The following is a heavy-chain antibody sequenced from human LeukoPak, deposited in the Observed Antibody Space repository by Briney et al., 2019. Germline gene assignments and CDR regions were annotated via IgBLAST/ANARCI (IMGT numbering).Heavy chain of an antibody. V-gene: IGHV3-9*01. Sequence: SLRLSRAASGFTLDDYDMHWVRHAPAKGVEWVSGISWNRGSIGYAHSVKGRFTDSRGNAKNSPYLPLTRLRAENTALYYFSKERDPSGLNYDFLSGCARQPGSYYYGIDVWGQGTPVTVSS. J-gene: IGHJ6*02. CDR1: GFTLDDYD. CDR2: ISWNRGSI. CDR3: SKERDPSGLNYDFLSGCARQPGSYYYGIDV. D-gene: IGHD3-3*01.